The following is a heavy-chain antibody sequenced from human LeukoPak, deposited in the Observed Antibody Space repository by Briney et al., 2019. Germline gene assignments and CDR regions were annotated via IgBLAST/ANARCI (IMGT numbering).Heavy chain of an antibody. CDR1: DGSISGTPYY. CDR2: IHDSGTV. CDR3: ARVTKYDNSRDNSYMDV. D-gene: IGHD4-17*01. J-gene: IGHJ6*03. Sequence: SETLSLTCTVSDGSISGTPYYWGWFRQPPGKGPEWIGNIHDSGTVYYNPSLRSRATISVDTSKNQFPRRLSSVTAADTAVYFCARVTKYDNSRDNSYMDVWGKGTTVTVSS. V-gene: IGHV4-39*06.